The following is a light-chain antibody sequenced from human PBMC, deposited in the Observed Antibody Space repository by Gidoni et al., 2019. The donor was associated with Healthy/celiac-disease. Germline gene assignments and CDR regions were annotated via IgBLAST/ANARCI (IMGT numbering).Light chain of an antibody. CDR3: QQREGT. V-gene: IGKV3-11*01. CDR1: QSVSSY. Sequence: EIVLTQSPATLSLSPGERATLSCRASQSVSSYLAWYQQKPGQAPRLHIYDASNSATGIPARFSGSGSGTDFTLTISSLEPEDFAVYYCQQREGTFGGXTKVEIK. CDR2: DAS. J-gene: IGKJ4*01.